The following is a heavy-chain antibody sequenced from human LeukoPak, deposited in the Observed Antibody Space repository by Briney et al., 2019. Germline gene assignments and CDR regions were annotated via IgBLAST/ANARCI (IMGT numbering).Heavy chain of an antibody. CDR3: ARQLAGLAPPGFIDS. J-gene: IGHJ4*02. CDR1: GGSISSSSYY. CDR2: IYYSGST. D-gene: IGHD3-3*02. Sequence: SETLSLTCTVSGGSISSSSYYWGWIRQPPGKGLEWIGSIYYSGSTYYNPSLKSRVTISVDRSKNQFSLKLSSVTAADTAVYYCARQLAGLAPPGFIDSWGQGTLVTVSS. V-gene: IGHV4-39*07.